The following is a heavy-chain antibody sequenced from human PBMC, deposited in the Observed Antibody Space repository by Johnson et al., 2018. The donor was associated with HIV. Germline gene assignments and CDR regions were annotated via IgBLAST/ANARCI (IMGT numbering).Heavy chain of an antibody. CDR3: ARTRSGWAHDAFDI. Sequence: VQLVESGGGLVQPGGSLRLSCGASGFTFSRYWMHWVRQAPGKGLEWVAVISYDGSNKYYADSVKGRFTISRDNSKTTLYLQMNSLRAEDTAGYYCARTRSGWAHDAFDIWGQGTMVTVSS. CDR1: GFTFSRYW. V-gene: IGHV3-30-3*01. CDR2: ISYDGSNK. D-gene: IGHD6-19*01. J-gene: IGHJ3*02.